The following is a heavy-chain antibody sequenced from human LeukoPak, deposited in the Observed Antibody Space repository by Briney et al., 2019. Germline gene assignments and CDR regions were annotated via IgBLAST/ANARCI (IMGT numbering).Heavy chain of an antibody. CDR2: ISNGNT. D-gene: IGHD3-3*01. CDR3: ASQPDFWSGYYASGYYYYMDV. CDR1: GYTFTSYG. Sequence: ASVKVSCKASGYTFTSYGISWVRQAPGQGLEWMGWISNGNTNYAQKLQGRVTITADESTSTAYVELSSLRSEDTAVYYCASQPDFWSGYYASGYYYYMDVWGKGTTVTVSS. V-gene: IGHV1-18*01. J-gene: IGHJ6*03.